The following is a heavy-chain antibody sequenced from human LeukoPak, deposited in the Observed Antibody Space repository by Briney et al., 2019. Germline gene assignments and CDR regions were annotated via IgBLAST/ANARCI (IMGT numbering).Heavy chain of an antibody. J-gene: IGHJ4*02. CDR1: GFTFSSYA. V-gene: IGHV3-23*01. D-gene: IGHD6-6*01. CDR2: VSGSGGGT. CDR3: AKDYRGQLAQFDY. Sequence: GGSLRLSCAASGFTFSSYAMSWVRQAPGKGLEWVSSVSGSGGGTNYADSVKGRFTISRDNSKNTLYLQMSSLRAEDTAVYYCAKDYRGQLAQFDYWGQGTLVSVSS.